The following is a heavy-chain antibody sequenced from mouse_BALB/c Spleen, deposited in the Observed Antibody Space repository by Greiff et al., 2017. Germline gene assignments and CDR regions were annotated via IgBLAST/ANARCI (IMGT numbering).Heavy chain of an antibody. CDR1: GYTFTDYA. CDR3: ARLGDYDWFAY. J-gene: IGHJ3*01. CDR2: ISTYYGDA. D-gene: IGHD2-4*01. Sequence: VQLQESGAELVRPGVSVKISCKGSGYTFTDYAMHWVKQSHAKSLEWIGVISTYYGDASYNQKFKGKATMTVDKSSSTAYMELARLTSEDSAIYYCARLGDYDWFAYWGQGTLVTVSA. V-gene: IGHV1S137*01.